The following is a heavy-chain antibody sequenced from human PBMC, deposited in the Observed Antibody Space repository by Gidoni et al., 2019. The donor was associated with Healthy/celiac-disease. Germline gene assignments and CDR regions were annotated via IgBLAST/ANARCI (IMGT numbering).Heavy chain of an antibody. CDR1: GGSSRSHY. J-gene: IGHJ6*02. D-gene: IGHD2-2*01. Sequence: QVQLQESGPGLVKPSETLSLTCTVTGGSSRSHYWSWIRQPAGKGLEWIGRIYTSGSTNYNPSLKSRVTMSVATSKNQFSLKLSSVTAADTAVYYCARYCSSTSCYRRGYYYYGIDVWGQGTTVTVSS. CDR3: ARYCSSTSCYRRGYYYYGIDV. CDR2: IYTSGST. V-gene: IGHV4-4*07.